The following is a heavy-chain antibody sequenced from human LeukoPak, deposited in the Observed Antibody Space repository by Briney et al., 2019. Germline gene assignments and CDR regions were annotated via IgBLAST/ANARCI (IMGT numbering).Heavy chain of an antibody. CDR2: FDPEDGET. CDR3: ASSPLSSGYYYLDY. J-gene: IGHJ4*02. D-gene: IGHD3-22*01. Sequence: ASEKVSCKVSGYTLTELSMHWVRQAPGKGLEWMGGFDPEDGETIYAQKFQGRVTMTEDTSTDTAYMELSSLRSEDTAVYYCASSPLSSGYYYLDYWGQGTLVTVSS. V-gene: IGHV1-24*01. CDR1: GYTLTELS.